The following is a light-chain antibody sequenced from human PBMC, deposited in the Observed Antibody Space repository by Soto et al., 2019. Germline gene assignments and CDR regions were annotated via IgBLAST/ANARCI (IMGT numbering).Light chain of an antibody. CDR3: KQNYNSLWT. CDR1: HNITTY. Sequence: DIQMTQTPSTLSASVGDRVTITCRATHNITTYLNWYQQRPGKAPNLLIYATSHLHTGVQSRFSGVGSGTDFTLIVSSLQPEDFAVYYCKQNYNSLWTFGQGTKVDI. V-gene: IGKV1-39*01. CDR2: ATS. J-gene: IGKJ1*01.